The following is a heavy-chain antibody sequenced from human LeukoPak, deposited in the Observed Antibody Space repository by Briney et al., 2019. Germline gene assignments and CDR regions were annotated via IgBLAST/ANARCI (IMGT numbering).Heavy chain of an antibody. J-gene: IGHJ6*02. CDR1: GYTFTSYA. CDR2: INTNTGNP. V-gene: IGHV7-4-1*02. D-gene: IGHD3-22*01. CDR3: ARDKARVVTMIVVVTQRYYYYGMDV. Sequence: VASVKVSYKASGYTFTSYAMNWVRQAPGQGLEWMGWINTNTGNPTYAQGFTGRFVFSLDTSVSTAYLQISSLKAEDTAVYYCARDKARVVTMIVVVTQRYYYYGMDVWGQGTTVTVSS.